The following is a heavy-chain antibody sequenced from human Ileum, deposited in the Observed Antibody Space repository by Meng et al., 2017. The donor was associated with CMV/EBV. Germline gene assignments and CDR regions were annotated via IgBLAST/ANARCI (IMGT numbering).Heavy chain of an antibody. D-gene: IGHD1-1*01. J-gene: IGHJ4*02. CDR3: AHRQGSCCNGWNEACFDY. CDR2: IYWDDDK. Sequence: QVTLKESAPTLVNPTQTLTLTSSFSGFSPATSGVGVGWVRQTPGKALEWLAVIYWDDDKRYSPSLRNRLTIIKDTSINQVVLIMTNMDPADTGTYYCAHRQGSCCNGWNEACFDYWGQGTLVTVSS. V-gene: IGHV2-5*02. CDR1: GFSPATSGVG.